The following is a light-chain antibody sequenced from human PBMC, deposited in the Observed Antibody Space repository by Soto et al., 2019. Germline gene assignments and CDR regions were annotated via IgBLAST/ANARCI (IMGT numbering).Light chain of an antibody. Sequence: DSVMTQSPDSLAVSLGERATINCKSSQSVLYSSNNKNYLAWYQQKAGQPPNLIIYWASTRKSGVPDRFSGSGSGTDFTLTISSLQAEDVAVYYCHQYYTTLWTFGQGTRVELK. CDR2: WAS. CDR3: HQYYTTLWT. CDR1: QSVLYSSNNKNY. J-gene: IGKJ1*01. V-gene: IGKV4-1*01.